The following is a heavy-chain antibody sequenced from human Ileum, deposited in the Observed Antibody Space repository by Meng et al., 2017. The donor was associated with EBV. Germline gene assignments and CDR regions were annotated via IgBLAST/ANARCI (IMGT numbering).Heavy chain of an antibody. CDR2: IYYSGTT. V-gene: IGHV4-39*07. J-gene: IGHJ4*02. CDR3: GRAPDF. CDR1: SGFVNSPYYY. Sequence: CPDRVDLLDTLSRPCPVPSGFVNSPYYYWGWIRQPPGKWLEWLGSIYYSGTTYYNPSLKGRVTISMDTSKNQFSLKVTSVTAADTAVYYCGRAPDFWGQGTLVTVSS.